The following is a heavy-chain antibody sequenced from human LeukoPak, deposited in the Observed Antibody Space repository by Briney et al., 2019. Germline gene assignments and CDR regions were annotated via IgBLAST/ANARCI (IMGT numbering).Heavy chain of an antibody. J-gene: IGHJ4*02. V-gene: IGHV4-39*01. Sequence: PSETLSLTCTVSGGYITSSNDYWGWIRQPQGKGLEWIGSIYYSGSTYYNPSLKSRVTISVDTSQNQFSLKLTSVTAADTAVYYCARHSYYSDSSGLYYHLDYWGQGTLVTVSS. CDR2: IYYSGST. CDR3: ARHSYYSDSSGLYYHLDY. D-gene: IGHD3-22*01. CDR1: GGYITSSNDY.